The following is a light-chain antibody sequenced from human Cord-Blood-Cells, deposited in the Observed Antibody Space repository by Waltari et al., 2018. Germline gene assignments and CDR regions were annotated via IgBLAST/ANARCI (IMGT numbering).Light chain of an antibody. J-gene: IGLJ3*02. CDR1: SSDVGGYNY. CDR3: SSYTSSSTNWV. V-gene: IGLV2-14*03. CDR2: DVS. Sequence: QSALTQPASVSGSPGQSITISCTGTSSDVGGYNYVSWYQQHPGKAPKLKIYDVSNRPSGVSNLFSRAKSGNTASLTISGLQAEDEADYYCSSYTSSSTNWVFGGGTKLTVL.